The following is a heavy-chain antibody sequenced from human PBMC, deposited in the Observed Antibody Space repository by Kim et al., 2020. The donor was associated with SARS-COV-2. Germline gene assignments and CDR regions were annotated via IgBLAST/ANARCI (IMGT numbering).Heavy chain of an antibody. V-gene: IGHV4-4*07. J-gene: IGHJ6*02. D-gene: IGHD3-16*01. CDR2: T. CDR3: ARSDGNYAMDV. Sequence: TNCKPSLKSRVTMTVDTSKNKFSLNVTSVTAADTAIYCCARSDGNYAMDVWGQGTTVTVSS.